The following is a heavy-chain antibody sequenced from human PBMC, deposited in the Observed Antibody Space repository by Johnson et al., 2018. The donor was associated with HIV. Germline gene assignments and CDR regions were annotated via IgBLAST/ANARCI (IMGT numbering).Heavy chain of an antibody. V-gene: IGHV3-73*01. Sequence: VQLVESGGGVVQPGRSLRLSCAASGFTFSSYAMHWVRQASGKGLEWVGRIRSRAHNYATAYAASVKGRFTISRDDSKNTAYLQMNSLRAEDTALYYCAREFDMTMIVVVTYAFDIWGQGTLVTVSS. J-gene: IGHJ3*02. CDR3: AREFDMTMIVVVTYAFDI. D-gene: IGHD3-22*01. CDR2: IRSRAHNYAT. CDR1: GFTFSSYA.